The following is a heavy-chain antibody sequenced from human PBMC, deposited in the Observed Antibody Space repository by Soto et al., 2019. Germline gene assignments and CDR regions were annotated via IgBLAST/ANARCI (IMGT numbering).Heavy chain of an antibody. CDR2: IIPIFGTA. CDR3: ARYWWNRAAFDI. D-gene: IGHD1-1*01. V-gene: IGHV1-69*01. CDR1: GGTFSSYA. J-gene: IGHJ3*02. Sequence: QVQLVQSGAEVKKPGSSVKVSCKASGGTFSSYAISWVRQAPGQGLEWMGGIIPIFGTANYAQKFQGRVTITADESTSTAYIELSSLRAEDTAVYYCARYWWNRAAFDIWGQGTMVTVSS.